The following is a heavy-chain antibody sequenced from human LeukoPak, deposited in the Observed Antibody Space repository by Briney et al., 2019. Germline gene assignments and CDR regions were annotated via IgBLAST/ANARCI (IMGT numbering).Heavy chain of an antibody. J-gene: IGHJ4*02. Sequence: SETLPLTCTVSGGSISSYYWSWIRQPPGKGLEWIGYIYYSGSTNYNPSLKSRVTISVDTSKNQFSLKLSSVTAADTAVYYCARLGGYSYGLVDYWGQETLVTVSS. D-gene: IGHD5-18*01. CDR2: IYYSGST. V-gene: IGHV4-59*08. CDR3: ARLGGYSYGLVDY. CDR1: GGSISSYY.